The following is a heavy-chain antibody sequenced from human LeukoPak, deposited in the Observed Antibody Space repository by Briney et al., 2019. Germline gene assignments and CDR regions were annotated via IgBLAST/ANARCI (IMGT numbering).Heavy chain of an antibody. D-gene: IGHD3-22*01. Sequence: SETLSLTCTVSGGSISSSSYYWGWIRQPPGKGLEWIGSIYYSGSTYYNPSLKSRVTISVDTSKNQFSLKLSSVTAADTAVYYCARVVVFLTYYCDSSGYRQDAFDIWGQGTMVTVSS. CDR3: ARVVVFLTYYCDSSGYRQDAFDI. V-gene: IGHV4-39*07. CDR2: IYYSGST. CDR1: GGSISSSSYY. J-gene: IGHJ3*02.